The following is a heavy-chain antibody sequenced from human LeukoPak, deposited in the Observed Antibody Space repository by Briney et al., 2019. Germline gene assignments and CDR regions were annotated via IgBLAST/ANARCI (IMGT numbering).Heavy chain of an antibody. CDR2: IYYSGAT. CDR3: ARDGYDILTGSYHFFDF. J-gene: IGHJ4*02. D-gene: IGHD3-9*01. V-gene: IGHV4-31*03. CDR1: GGSISSGGHY. Sequence: SQTLSLTCTVSGGSISSGGHYWSWIRQHPGKGLEWIGYIYYSGATYYNPSLASRLTISIDSSDKQFSLRLISVTAADTAVYYCARDGYDILTGSYHFFDFWGPGTLVGVSS.